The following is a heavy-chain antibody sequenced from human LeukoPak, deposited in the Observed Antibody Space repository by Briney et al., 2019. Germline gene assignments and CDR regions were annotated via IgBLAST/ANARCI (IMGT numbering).Heavy chain of an antibody. Sequence: PSETLSLTCAVYGGSFSGYCWSWIRQPPGKGLEWIGEINHSGSTNHNPSLKSRVTISVDTSKNQFSLKLSSVTAADTAVYYCAIHIVVVPAAKKKNWFDPWGQGTLVTVSS. CDR1: GGSFSGYC. CDR3: AIHIVVVPAAKKKNWFDP. J-gene: IGHJ5*02. D-gene: IGHD2-2*01. CDR2: INHSGST. V-gene: IGHV4-34*01.